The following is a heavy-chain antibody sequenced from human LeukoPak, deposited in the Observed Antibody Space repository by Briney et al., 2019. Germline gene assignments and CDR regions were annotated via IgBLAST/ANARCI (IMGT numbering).Heavy chain of an antibody. CDR3: TTVVPAAPANTNWFDP. CDR1: GFTFSSYG. D-gene: IGHD2-2*01. J-gene: IGHJ5*02. CDR2: IKRKTDGGTT. V-gene: IGHV3-15*01. Sequence: GGSLRLSCAPSGFTFSSYGMHWVRQAPGTGLEWAGRIKRKTDGGTTDYAAPVKGRCTISRDDSKNTLYLQMNSLKTEDTAVYYCTTVVPAAPANTNWFDPWGQGTLVTVSS.